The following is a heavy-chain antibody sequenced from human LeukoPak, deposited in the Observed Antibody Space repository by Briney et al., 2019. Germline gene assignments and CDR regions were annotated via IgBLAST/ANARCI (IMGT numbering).Heavy chain of an antibody. CDR3: VRGSSFGSY. CDR1: GFTFSSYA. CDR2: ISGNGGSP. Sequence: PGGSLRLSCAASGFTFSSYAMSWVRQAPGKGLEWVSTISGNGGSPYYADSVKGRFTISRDNSKNTLYLQMNSLRVEDTAVYYCVRGSSFGSYWGQGTLVTVSS. V-gene: IGHV3-23*01. J-gene: IGHJ4*02. D-gene: IGHD3-10*01.